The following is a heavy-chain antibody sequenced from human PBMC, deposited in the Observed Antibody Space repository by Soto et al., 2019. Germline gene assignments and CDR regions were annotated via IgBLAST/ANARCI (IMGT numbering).Heavy chain of an antibody. CDR2: MNPRSGNR. CDR1: GYTFSNYD. Sequence: QVQLVQSGAELKQPGASVKVSCKTSGYTFSNYDINWVRQATGQGLEWMGWMNPRSGNRGYAQKFQGRVTMTGNTSINTAYMELTSLTSDDTAVYYCVSEPTVTDEKNAAFDFWGQGTMVTVSP. V-gene: IGHV1-8*01. J-gene: IGHJ3*01. CDR3: VSEPTVTDEKNAAFDF. D-gene: IGHD2-21*02.